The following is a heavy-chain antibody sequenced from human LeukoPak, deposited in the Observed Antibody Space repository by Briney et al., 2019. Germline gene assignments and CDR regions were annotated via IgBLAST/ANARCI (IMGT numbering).Heavy chain of an antibody. J-gene: IGHJ4*02. CDR2: INHSGST. Sequence: PSETLSLTCSVSGASVTMGSYYWAWIRQPPGKGLEWIGEINHSGSTNYNPSLKSRVTISVDTSKNQFSLKLSSVTAADTAVYYCARGGRYTRPGNYWGQGTLVTVSS. D-gene: IGHD6-6*01. CDR1: GASVTMGSYY. V-gene: IGHV4-34*01. CDR3: ARGGRYTRPGNY.